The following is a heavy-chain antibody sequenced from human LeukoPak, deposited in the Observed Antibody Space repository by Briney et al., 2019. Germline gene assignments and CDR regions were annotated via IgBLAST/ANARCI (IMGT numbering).Heavy chain of an antibody. CDR1: GGSISSGDYY. V-gene: IGHV4-30-4*08. D-gene: IGHD4-11*01. CDR3: ATTFDDYSTYGGP. J-gene: IGHJ5*02. CDR2: IYYSGST. Sequence: PSETLSLTCTVSGGSISSGDYYWSWIRQPPGKGLEWIGYIYYSGSTYYNPSLKSRVTISVDTSKDQFSLKLSSVTAADTAVYYCATTFDDYSTYGGPWGQGTLVTVSS.